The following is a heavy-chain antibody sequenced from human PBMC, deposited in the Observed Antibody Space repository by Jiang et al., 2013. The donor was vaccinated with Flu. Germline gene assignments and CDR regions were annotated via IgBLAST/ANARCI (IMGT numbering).Heavy chain of an antibody. CDR2: ISSSSSTI. V-gene: IGHV3-48*01. CDR1: GFTFSSYS. D-gene: IGHD1-26*01. Sequence: VQLLESGGGLVQPGGSLRLSCAASGFTFSSYSMNWVRQAPGKGLEWVSYISSSSSTIYYADSVKGRFTISRDNAKNSLYLQMNSLRAEDTAVYYCARDLGRALYYYYYGMDVWGQGTTVTVSS. CDR3: ARDLGRALYYYYYGMDV. J-gene: IGHJ6*02.